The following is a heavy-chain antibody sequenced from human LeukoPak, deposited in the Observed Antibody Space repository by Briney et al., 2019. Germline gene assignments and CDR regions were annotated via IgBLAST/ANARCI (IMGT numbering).Heavy chain of an antibody. J-gene: IGHJ6*03. D-gene: IGHD3-16*01. CDR1: GFTFSTYG. CDR3: AKCLRSLDYYYYMDV. CDR2: IRYDGSNK. V-gene: IGHV3-30*02. Sequence: PGGSLRLSCAASGFTFSTYGMHWVRQAPGKGLEWVTFIRYDGSNKYYADSVKGRFTISRDSSKSTLYLQMNSLRAEDTAVYYCAKCLRSLDYYYYMDVWGKGTTVTVSS.